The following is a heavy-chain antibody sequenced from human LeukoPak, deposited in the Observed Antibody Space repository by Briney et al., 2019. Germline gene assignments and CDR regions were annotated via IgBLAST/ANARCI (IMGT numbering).Heavy chain of an antibody. CDR2: INHCGDT. V-gene: IGHV4-34*01. CDR3: ARGPTISETGYFDY. CDR1: GGSFSTYY. J-gene: IGHJ4*03. Sequence: SETLSLTCAVYGGSFSTYYWSWIRQSPGKGLEWIAEINHCGDTNYNPSVKSRVTISVDTSKNQFSLKVNSLTAADTAVYYCARGPTISETGYFDYWGQGTLVTVSS. D-gene: IGHD1-1*01.